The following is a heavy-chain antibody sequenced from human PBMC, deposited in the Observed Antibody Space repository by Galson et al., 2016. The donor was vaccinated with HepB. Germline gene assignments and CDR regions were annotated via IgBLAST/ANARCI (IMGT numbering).Heavy chain of an antibody. J-gene: IGHJ6*02. V-gene: IGHV1-69*06. CDR1: GGTFSFYV. CDR2: IIPFLGTS. D-gene: IGHD3-10*01. CDR3: AKSAGYYGSGHYYAMDV. Sequence: SVKVSCKASGGTFSFYVISWVRQAPGQGLEWMGGIIPFLGTSNYAQRFQGRVTITADKSTSTAYMGLSGLRSGDTAVYYCAKSAGYYGSGHYYAMDVWGQGTTVTVSS.